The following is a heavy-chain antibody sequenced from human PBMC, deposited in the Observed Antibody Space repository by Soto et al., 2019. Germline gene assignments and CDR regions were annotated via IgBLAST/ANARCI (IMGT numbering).Heavy chain of an antibody. J-gene: IGHJ4*02. V-gene: IGHV1-3*01. CDR1: EYTFSSYT. CDR2: INAGNGDS. D-gene: IGHD4-4*01. Sequence: ASVKVSCKASEYTFSSYTFHWVRQAPGQRLEWMGWINAGNGDSKYSQKFQGRVSISRDTSASTASMELSSLTSEGTAVYYCARELQGLYYFDYWGQGTLVTVSS. CDR3: ARELQGLYYFDY.